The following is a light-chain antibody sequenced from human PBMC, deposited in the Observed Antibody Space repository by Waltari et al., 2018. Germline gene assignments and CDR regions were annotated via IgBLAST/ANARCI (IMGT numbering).Light chain of an antibody. J-gene: IGLJ3*02. CDR1: NNNLAYRR. CDR2: RDN. Sequence: QAGMTQPPALSKGLGQTATLTCTADNNNLAYRRAAWLRHHRGHPPKPLSYRDNSRPSGISERFSASRSRNTASLTITGLQPEDEADYYCLAWDNGLRSWVFGGGTKLTVL. V-gene: IGLV10-54*04. CDR3: LAWDNGLRSWV.